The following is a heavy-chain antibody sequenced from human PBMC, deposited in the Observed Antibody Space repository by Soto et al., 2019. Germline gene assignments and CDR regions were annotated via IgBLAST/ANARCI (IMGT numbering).Heavy chain of an antibody. CDR1: GGSISSYY. Sequence: PSETLSLTCTVSGGSISSYYWSWIRQPPGKGLEWIGYIYYSGSTNYNPSLKSRVTISVDTSKNQFSLKLSSVTAADTAVYYCARDRIGYYGMDVWGQGTTVTVSS. J-gene: IGHJ6*02. D-gene: IGHD2-21*01. V-gene: IGHV4-59*01. CDR3: ARDRIGYYGMDV. CDR2: IYYSGST.